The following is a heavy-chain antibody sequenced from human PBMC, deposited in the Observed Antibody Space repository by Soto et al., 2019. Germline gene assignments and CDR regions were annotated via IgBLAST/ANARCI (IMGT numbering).Heavy chain of an antibody. CDR1: GGTFSSYA. CDR3: ARYADSSSWDYYYYYGMDV. CDR2: IIPIFGTA. V-gene: IGHV1-69*13. D-gene: IGHD6-13*01. Sequence: SVKVSCKASGGTFSSYAISWVRQAPGQGPEWMGGIIPIFGTANYAQKFQGRVTITADESTSTAYMELSSLRSEDTAVDYCARYADSSSWDYYYYYGMDVWGQGSTVTVSS. J-gene: IGHJ6*02.